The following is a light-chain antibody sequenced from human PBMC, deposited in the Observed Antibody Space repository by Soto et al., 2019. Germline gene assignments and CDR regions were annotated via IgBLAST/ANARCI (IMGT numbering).Light chain of an antibody. J-gene: IGKJ2*02. CDR1: QTINAY. V-gene: IGKV1-39*01. Sequence: DIQMTQSPSSLSASVGDRVTITCRAGQTINAYLHWYQQKPGKAPKLLFYAASSLQGWGPSRFRGPGSGTDFTLTISSLQTEDFATYSCQESYRTPSTFGKGNRLAI. CDR2: AAS. CDR3: QESYRTPST.